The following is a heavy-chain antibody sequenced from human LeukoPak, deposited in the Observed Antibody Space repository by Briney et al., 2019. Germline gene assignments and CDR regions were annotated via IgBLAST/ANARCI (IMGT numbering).Heavy chain of an antibody. CDR1: GFTFSHYW. CDR3: ARVSSRGDFEY. J-gene: IGHJ4*02. V-gene: IGHV3-7*01. D-gene: IGHD2/OR15-2a*01. CDR2: IKHDGSQK. Sequence: GGSLRLSCAASGFTFSHYWMSWVRRAPGKGLEGVANIKHDGSQKEHVDSVKGRFTISRDNAKNSLFLQMNSLRAEDTAVYFCARVSSRGDFEYWGQGTLVTVSS.